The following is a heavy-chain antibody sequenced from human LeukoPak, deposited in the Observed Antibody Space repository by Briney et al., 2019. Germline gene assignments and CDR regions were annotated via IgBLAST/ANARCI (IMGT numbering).Heavy chain of an antibody. D-gene: IGHD3-10*01. CDR1: GGSLSSYY. J-gene: IGHJ6*03. CDR2: IYISGST. CDR3: ARLYGSGSNYYYCDMDG. V-gene: IGHV4-4*07. Sequence: SGTLSLTCTVSGGSLSSYYWSWIRQPAGRGLEWIWRIYISGSTNYNPYPKSRVTMSVDTSKNQFSLKLSSVTAADTAVYYCARLYGSGSNYYYCDMDGWGKGSTLGVCS.